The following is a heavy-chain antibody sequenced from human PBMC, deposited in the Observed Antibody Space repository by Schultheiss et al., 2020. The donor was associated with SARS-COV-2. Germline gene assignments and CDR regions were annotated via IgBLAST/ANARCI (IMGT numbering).Heavy chain of an antibody. J-gene: IGHJ6*02. CDR1: GFTFSSYA. CDR3: ARDSRSHSIAAAGAYYYYYYGMDV. V-gene: IGHV3-30*04. Sequence: GESLKISCAASGFTFSSYAMHWVRQAPGKGLEWVAVIWYDGSNKYYADSVKGRFTISRDNAKNSLYLQMNSLRAEDTAVYYCARDSRSHSIAAAGAYYYYYYGMDVWGQGTTVTVSS. CDR2: IWYDGSNK. D-gene: IGHD6-13*01.